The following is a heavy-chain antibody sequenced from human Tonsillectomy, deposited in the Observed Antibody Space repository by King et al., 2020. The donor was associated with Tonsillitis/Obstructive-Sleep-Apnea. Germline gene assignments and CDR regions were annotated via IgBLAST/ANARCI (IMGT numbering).Heavy chain of an antibody. J-gene: IGHJ4*02. D-gene: IGHD3-3*01. CDR2: IFGDDNK. Sequence: FTLKESGPTLVKRTQTLTLTCTFSGFSLTTSRVGVGWIRQPPGKALEWLALIFGDDNKRYSPALKSRLTITKDTSKNQLVLRMTNMDPVDTATYYCAHHHYNFWSEWWGQGTLVTVSS. CDR1: GFSLTTSRVG. CDR3: AHHHYNFWSEW. V-gene: IGHV2-5*02.